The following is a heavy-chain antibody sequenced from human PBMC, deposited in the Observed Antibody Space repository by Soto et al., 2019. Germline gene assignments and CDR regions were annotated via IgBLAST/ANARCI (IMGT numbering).Heavy chain of an antibody. J-gene: IGHJ5*02. CDR1: GFTLNSFF. D-gene: IGHD3-22*01. Sequence: GGSLILSCAASGFTLNSFFMHWVRHAPGKGLMWVSRISNDGSSTTYADSVKGRFTISRDNARNTLYLQMNSLRADDTAVYFCVRDQDSRGYSVFNLWGQGAQVTVSS. V-gene: IGHV3-74*01. CDR2: ISNDGSST. CDR3: VRDQDSRGYSVFNL.